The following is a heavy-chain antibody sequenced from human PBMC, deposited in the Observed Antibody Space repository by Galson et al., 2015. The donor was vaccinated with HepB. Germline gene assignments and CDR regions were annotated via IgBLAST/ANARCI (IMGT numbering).Heavy chain of an antibody. CDR3: ARDLLRGYCSSASCTRFDS. Sequence: SVKVSCKASGYTFTSYGISWVRQSPGQGLEWVGWISAYNGNTNYAQQLQGRVTMTTDTSTTTAYMELRSLRSDDTAVYYCARDLLRGYCSSASCTRFDSWGQGTLVTVSS. V-gene: IGHV1-18*01. D-gene: IGHD2-2*03. CDR1: GYTFTSYG. J-gene: IGHJ5*01. CDR2: ISAYNGNT.